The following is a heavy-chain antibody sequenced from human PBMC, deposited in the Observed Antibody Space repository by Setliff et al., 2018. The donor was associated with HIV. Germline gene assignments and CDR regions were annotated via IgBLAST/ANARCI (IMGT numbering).Heavy chain of an antibody. CDR2: INPSGGST. CDR3: ARDSGASETIRDAFDI. CDR1: GYTFTSYY. J-gene: IGHJ3*02. Sequence: GASVKVSCKSSGYTFTSYYMHWVRQAPGQGLEWMGIINPSGGSTSYAQKFQGRVTMTRDTSTSTVYMELSSLRSEDTAVYYCARDSGASETIRDAFDIWGQGTMVTVSS. D-gene: IGHD7-27*01. V-gene: IGHV1-46*01.